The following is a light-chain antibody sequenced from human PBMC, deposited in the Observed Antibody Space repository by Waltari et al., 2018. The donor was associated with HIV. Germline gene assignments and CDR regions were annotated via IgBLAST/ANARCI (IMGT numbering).Light chain of an antibody. V-gene: IGLV2-11*01. Sequence: QSALTQPRSVSGSPGQSVTISCTGTSSDVGGYNYVSWYQHHPGKAPKLMIYDVSKRPSGVPDRFSGAKSGNTASLTISGLQAEDEADYYGCSYAGSYTLVFGGGTTLTVL. J-gene: IGLJ2*01. CDR3: CSYAGSYTLV. CDR1: SSDVGGYNY. CDR2: DVS.